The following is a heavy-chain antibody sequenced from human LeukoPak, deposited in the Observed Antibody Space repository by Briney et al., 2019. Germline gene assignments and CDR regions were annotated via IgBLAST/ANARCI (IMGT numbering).Heavy chain of an antibody. CDR3: ARAGYDFWSGSGYYYYMDV. CDR2: IIPIFGTA. Sequence: GSSVKVSCKASGGTFSSYAISWVRQAPGQGLEWMGRIIPIFGTANYAQKFQGRVTITADESTSTAYMELSSLRSEDTAVYYCARAGYDFWSGSGYYYYMDVWGKGTTVTVSS. V-gene: IGHV1-69*15. D-gene: IGHD3-3*01. CDR1: GGTFSSYA. J-gene: IGHJ6*03.